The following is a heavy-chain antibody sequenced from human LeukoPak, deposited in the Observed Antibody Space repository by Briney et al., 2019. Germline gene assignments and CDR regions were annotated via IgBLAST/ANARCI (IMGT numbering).Heavy chain of an antibody. D-gene: IGHD3-22*01. Sequence: PSETLSLTCTVSGGSISSGGYYWSWIRQHPGKGLEWIGYIYYSGSTYYNPSLKSRVTISVDKSKNQFSLKLSSVTAADTAVYYCARYYYDSSGYYPGGIYWGQGTLVTVSS. V-gene: IGHV4-31*03. J-gene: IGHJ4*02. CDR1: GGSISSGGYY. CDR2: IYYSGST. CDR3: ARYYYDSSGYYPGGIY.